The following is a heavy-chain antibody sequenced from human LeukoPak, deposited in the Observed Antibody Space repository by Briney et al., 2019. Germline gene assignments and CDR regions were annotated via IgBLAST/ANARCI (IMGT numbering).Heavy chain of an antibody. D-gene: IGHD3-3*01. Sequence: GGSLRLSCAASGFTFIYYAMSWVRQAPGKGLEWVSTISGSGGSTYYADSVKGRFTISRDNSKNTLYLQMNSLRAEDTAIYYCATFRFLGTWGQGTMVTVSP. V-gene: IGHV3-23*01. CDR2: ISGSGGST. CDR1: GFTFIYYA. CDR3: ATFRFLGT. J-gene: IGHJ3*01.